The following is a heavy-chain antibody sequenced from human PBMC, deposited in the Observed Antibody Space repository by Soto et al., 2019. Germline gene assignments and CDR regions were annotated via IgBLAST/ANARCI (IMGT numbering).Heavy chain of an antibody. CDR3: ASRKSSPYFDY. CDR1: GGSISSCVYY. J-gene: IGHJ4*02. V-gene: IGHV4-30-4*08. D-gene: IGHD3-10*01. CDR2: IYHSGTT. Sequence: SETLSLTWTVSGGSISSCVYYWSWIRQHPGKGLEWIGYIYHSGTTYYNPSLKSRVTISIDTSKNQFSLKLSSVTAADTAVYYCASRKSSPYFDYWGQGTLVTVSS.